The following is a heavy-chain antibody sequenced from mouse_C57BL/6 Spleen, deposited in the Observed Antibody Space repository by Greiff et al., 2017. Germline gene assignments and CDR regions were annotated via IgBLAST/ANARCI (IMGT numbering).Heavy chain of an antibody. CDR1: GYTFTSYW. CDR2: IAPNSGGT. Sequence: QVQLQQPGAELVKPGASVKLSCKASGYTFTSYWMHWVKQRPGRGLEWIGRIAPNSGGTKYNEKFKSKATLTVDKPSSTAYMQLGSLTSEDSAVYYCARGNIDYDYAMDYWGQGTSVTVSS. V-gene: IGHV1-72*01. J-gene: IGHJ4*01. CDR3: ARGNIDYDYAMDY. D-gene: IGHD2-4*01.